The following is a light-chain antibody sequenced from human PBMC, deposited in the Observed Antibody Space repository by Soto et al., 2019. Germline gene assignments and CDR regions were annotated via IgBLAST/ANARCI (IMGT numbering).Light chain of an antibody. V-gene: IGKV4-1*01. Sequence: IGITHAPYSRAVSGADIXXSNFNCSHXFLYNSNSKNYLAWYQQKVGQPPKLLIYWASTRESGVPDRFSGSGSGTDFTLTVSSLQPEDFAVYYCQHDYNLLTFGGGTKVDNK. CDR1: HXFLYNSNSKNY. CDR3: QHDYNLLT. CDR2: WAS. J-gene: IGKJ4*01.